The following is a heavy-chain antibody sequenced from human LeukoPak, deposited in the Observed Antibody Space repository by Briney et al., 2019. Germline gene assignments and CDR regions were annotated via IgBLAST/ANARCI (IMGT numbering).Heavy chain of an antibody. CDR3: AREIQTRRDYDYVWGSYRYGYYYYYMDV. D-gene: IGHD3-16*02. V-gene: IGHV4-61*02. CDR2: IYTSGST. J-gene: IGHJ6*03. CDR1: GGSISSGSYY. Sequence: PSETLSLTCTVSGGSISSGSYYWSWIRQPAGKGLEWIGRIYTSGSTNYNPSLKSRVTISVDTSKNQFSLKLSSVTAADTAVYYCAREIQTRRDYDYVWGSYRYGYYYYYMDVWGKGTTVTVSS.